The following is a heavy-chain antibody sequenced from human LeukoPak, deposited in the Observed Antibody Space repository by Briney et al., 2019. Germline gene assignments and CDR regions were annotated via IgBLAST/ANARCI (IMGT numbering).Heavy chain of an antibody. CDR1: GGSISSYY. CDR2: IYYSGST. D-gene: IGHD6-6*01. Sequence: SSETLSLTCTVSGGSISSYYWSWIRQPPGKGLEWIGYIYYSGSTNYNPSLKSRVTISVDTSKNQFSLKLSSVTAADTAVYYCARISIAARRGVLGYYYGMDVWGQGTTVTVSS. V-gene: IGHV4-59*08. CDR3: ARISIAARRGVLGYYYGMDV. J-gene: IGHJ6*02.